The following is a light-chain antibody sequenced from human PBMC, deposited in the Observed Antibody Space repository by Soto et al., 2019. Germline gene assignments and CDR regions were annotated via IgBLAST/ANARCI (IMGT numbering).Light chain of an antibody. CDR1: QSLLHSNGYNY. CDR2: LGS. Sequence: IVMTQSPISLPVTPEKPASISCRSSQSLLHSNGYNYLDWYMQKPGQSPQLLIYLGSNRASGVPDRFSGSGSGTDFTLKISRVEAADVGVYYCRQDLKSLTFGQGTRMEI. V-gene: IGKV2-28*01. J-gene: IGKJ5*01. CDR3: RQDLKSLT.